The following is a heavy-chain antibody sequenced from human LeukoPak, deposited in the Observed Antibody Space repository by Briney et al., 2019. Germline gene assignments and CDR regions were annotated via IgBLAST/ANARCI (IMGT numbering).Heavy chain of an antibody. Sequence: VASVKVSCKASGYSFTSYGISWVRQAPGQGLEWMGWISGYNSNTNYAQKVQGRVTMTTDTSTSTAYMELRRLRSDDTAVYYCARDRPSYYYDTTSPLGYWGQGTLVTVSS. CDR2: ISGYNSNT. CDR3: ARDRPSYYYDTTSPLGY. CDR1: GYSFTSYG. D-gene: IGHD3-22*01. J-gene: IGHJ4*02. V-gene: IGHV1-18*04.